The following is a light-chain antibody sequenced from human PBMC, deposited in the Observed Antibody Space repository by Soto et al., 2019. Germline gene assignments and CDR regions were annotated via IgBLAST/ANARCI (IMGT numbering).Light chain of an antibody. CDR1: QSVSSSY. V-gene: IGKV3-20*01. Sequence: EIVLTQSPGTLSLSPGERATLSCRASQSVSSSYVAWYQQKPGQAPRLLIYGASSRATGIPDRFSGSGSGTDFTLTISRLEPEDFAVYYCQQYGSSTETFGQGTKVEIK. J-gene: IGKJ1*01. CDR3: QQYGSSTET. CDR2: GAS.